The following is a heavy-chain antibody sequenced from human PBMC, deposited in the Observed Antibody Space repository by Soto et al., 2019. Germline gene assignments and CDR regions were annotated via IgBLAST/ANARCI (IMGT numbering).Heavy chain of an antibody. CDR3: AAGRHFDWLPLDY. V-gene: IGHV3-33*01. Sequence: QVQLVESGGGVVQPGRSLRLSCAASGFTFSSYGMHWVRQTPGKGLEWVAVIWYDGSNKYYADSVKGRFTISRDNSKKTLYLQMNSLRAEDTAVYYCAAGRHFDWLPLDYWGQGTLVTVSS. J-gene: IGHJ4*02. D-gene: IGHD3-9*01. CDR2: IWYDGSNK. CDR1: GFTFSSYG.